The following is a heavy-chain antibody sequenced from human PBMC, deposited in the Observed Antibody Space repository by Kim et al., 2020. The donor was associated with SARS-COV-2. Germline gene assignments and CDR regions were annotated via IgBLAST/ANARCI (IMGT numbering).Heavy chain of an antibody. CDR1: GFTFDDYG. CDR3: AREWGAVPNYGMDV. D-gene: IGHD3-16*01. J-gene: IGHJ6*02. Sequence: GGSLRLSCAASGFTFDDYGMSWVRQAPGKGLEWVSGINWNGGSTGYADSVKGRFTISRDNAKNSLYLQMNSLRAEDTALYHCAREWGAVPNYGMDVWGQGTTVTVSS. CDR2: INWNGGST. V-gene: IGHV3-20*01.